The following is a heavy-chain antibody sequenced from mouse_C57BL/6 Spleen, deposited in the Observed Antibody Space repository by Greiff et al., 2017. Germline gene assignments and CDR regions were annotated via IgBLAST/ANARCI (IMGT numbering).Heavy chain of an antibody. D-gene: IGHD1-1*01. V-gene: IGHV14-4*01. CDR1: GFNIKDDY. J-gene: IGHJ3*01. CDR2: IDPENGDT. CDR3: TTGYYGSSSAWFAY. Sequence: VQLQQSGAELVRPGASVKLSCTASGFNIKDDYMHWVKQRPEQGLEWIGWIDPENGDTEYASKFQGKATITADTSSNTAYLQLSSLTSEDTAVYYCTTGYYGSSSAWFAYWGQGTLDTVSA.